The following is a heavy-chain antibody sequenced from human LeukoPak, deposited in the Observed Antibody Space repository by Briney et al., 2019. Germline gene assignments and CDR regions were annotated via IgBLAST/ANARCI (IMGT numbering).Heavy chain of an antibody. V-gene: IGHV3-33*01. CDR2: IWYDGSNK. J-gene: IGHJ4*02. CDR3: ARDRYDSGGYTDY. Sequence: GGSLRLSCAASGFTFSSYGMHWVRQAPGKGLEWVAVIWYDGSNKYYADSVKGRFTISKDNSKNTLYLQMNSLRAEDTAVYYCARDRYDSGGYTDYWGQGTLVTVSS. CDR1: GFTFSSYG. D-gene: IGHD3-22*01.